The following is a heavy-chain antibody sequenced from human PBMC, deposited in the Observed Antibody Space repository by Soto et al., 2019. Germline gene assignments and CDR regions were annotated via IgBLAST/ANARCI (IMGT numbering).Heavy chain of an antibody. CDR3: ASHIPPVGYQLLDSDY. V-gene: IGHV1-69*13. Sequence: GASVKVSCKASGGTLSSYAISWGRQAPGQGLEWMGGIIPIFGTANYAQKFQGRVTITADESTSTAYMELSSLRSEDTAVYYCASHIPPVGYQLLDSDYWGQGTLVTVSS. J-gene: IGHJ4*02. CDR2: IIPIFGTA. CDR1: GGTLSSYA. D-gene: IGHD2-2*01.